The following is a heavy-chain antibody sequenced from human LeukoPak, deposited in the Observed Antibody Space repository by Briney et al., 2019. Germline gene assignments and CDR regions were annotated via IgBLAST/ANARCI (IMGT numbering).Heavy chain of an antibody. D-gene: IGHD4-17*01. V-gene: IGHV5-51*01. CDR1: GYSFTSYW. Sequence: GESLKISCKGSGYSFTSYWIGWVRQMPGKGLEWMGIIYPGDSDTRYSPSFQGQVTISADKSISTAYLQWSSLKASDTAMYYCARRPIYGDYGWYFDLWGRGTLVTVSS. J-gene: IGHJ2*01. CDR3: ARRPIYGDYGWYFDL. CDR2: IYPGDSDT.